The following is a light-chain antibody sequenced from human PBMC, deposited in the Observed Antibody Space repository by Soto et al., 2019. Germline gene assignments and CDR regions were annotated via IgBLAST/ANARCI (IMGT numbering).Light chain of an antibody. CDR1: QGINTY. CDR2: AAS. CDR3: QQLKGYPWA. J-gene: IGKJ1*01. Sequence: DVHFTQSPSFLSASVGDRVTITCRASQGINTYLAWYQQKPGRAPKLLIYAASTLESGVPSRFSGSGSGTEFTLTISSLQPEDFATYSCQQLKGYPWAFGQGTKVDI. V-gene: IGKV1-9*01.